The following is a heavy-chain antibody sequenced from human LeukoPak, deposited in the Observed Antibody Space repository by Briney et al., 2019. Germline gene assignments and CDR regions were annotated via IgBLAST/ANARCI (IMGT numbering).Heavy chain of an antibody. CDR1: GGSISSYY. CDR2: IYYSGST. Sequence: PSETLSLTCPVSGGSISSYYWSWIRQPPGKGLEWIGYIYYSGSTNYNPSLKSRVTISVDTSKNQFSLKLSSVTAADTAVYYCARVSRCSGGSCYPTLDYWGQGTLVTVSS. V-gene: IGHV4-59*01. CDR3: ARVSRCSGGSCYPTLDY. J-gene: IGHJ4*02. D-gene: IGHD2-15*01.